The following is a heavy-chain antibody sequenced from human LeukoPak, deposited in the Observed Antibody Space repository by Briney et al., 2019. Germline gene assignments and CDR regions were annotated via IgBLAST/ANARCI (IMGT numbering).Heavy chain of an antibody. Sequence: PSETLSLTCTVSGGSISSYYWSWIRQPPGKGLEWIGYIYYSGSTNYNPSLKSRVTISVDTSKNQFSLKLSSVTAADAAVYYCARGRGPIAVAGFDYWGQGTLVTVSS. CDR1: GGSISSYY. CDR2: IYYSGST. CDR3: ARGRGPIAVAGFDY. J-gene: IGHJ4*02. D-gene: IGHD6-19*01. V-gene: IGHV4-59*12.